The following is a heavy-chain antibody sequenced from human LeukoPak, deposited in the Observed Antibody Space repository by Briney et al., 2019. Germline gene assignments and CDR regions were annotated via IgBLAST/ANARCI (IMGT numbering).Heavy chain of an antibody. D-gene: IGHD3-10*01. J-gene: IGHJ4*02. CDR1: GFTFSSYG. Sequence: PGGPLRLSCVASGFTFSSYGMHWVRQAPGKGLEWVAVISYDGSNKYYADSVKGRFTISRDNSKNTLYLQMNSLRAEDTAVYYCASGYYGSGSYYGGYYFDYWGQGTLVTVSS. CDR2: ISYDGSNK. V-gene: IGHV3-30*03. CDR3: ASGYYGSGSYYGGYYFDY.